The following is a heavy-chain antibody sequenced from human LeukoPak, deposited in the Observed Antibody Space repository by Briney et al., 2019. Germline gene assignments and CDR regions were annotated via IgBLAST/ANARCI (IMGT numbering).Heavy chain of an antibody. CDR3: ARQRRSRDTARVTVMDY. CDR1: GGSISGYY. Sequence: ASETLSLTCTVSGGSISGYYWTWIRQPPGKGLEWIGYIYYSGSSNYNPSLKSRVAISVDTSKNQFSLKLNSVTAADTAVYYCARQRRSRDTARVTVMDYWGQGTLVTVSS. D-gene: IGHD5-18*01. V-gene: IGHV4-59*08. CDR2: IYYSGSS. J-gene: IGHJ4*02.